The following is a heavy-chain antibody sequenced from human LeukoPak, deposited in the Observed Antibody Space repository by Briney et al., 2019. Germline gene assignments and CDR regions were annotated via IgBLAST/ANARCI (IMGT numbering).Heavy chain of an antibody. V-gene: IGHV3-23*01. CDR2: ISGSGAST. J-gene: IGHJ4*02. CDR1: GFTLSNNA. CDR3: AKDVGKWESLHFFDY. Sequence: GGSLRLSCLTSGFTLSNNAMSWVRQAPGKGLEWISGISGSGASTYYADSVKGRFTISRDDSRNTLYLQMNSLRGDDTAVYYCAKDVGKWESLHFFDYWGQGTLVTVSS. D-gene: IGHD1-26*01.